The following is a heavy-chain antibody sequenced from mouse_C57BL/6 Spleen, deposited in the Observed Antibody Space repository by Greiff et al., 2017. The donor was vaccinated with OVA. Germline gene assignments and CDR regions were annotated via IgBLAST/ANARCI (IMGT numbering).Heavy chain of an antibody. CDR3: AKIYDVYHVEV. V-gene: IGHV2-5*01. CDR1: GFSLTSYG. J-gene: IGHJ1*03. Sequence: VQLQQSGPGLVQPSQSLSITCTVSGFSLTSYGVHWVRQSPGKGLEWLGVIWRGGSTDYNAAFMSRLSITKDNYKSQVFFKRDSLQSDHTAICYCAKIYDVYHVEVWGTGTTVTVSS. D-gene: IGHD2-3*01. CDR2: IWRGGST.